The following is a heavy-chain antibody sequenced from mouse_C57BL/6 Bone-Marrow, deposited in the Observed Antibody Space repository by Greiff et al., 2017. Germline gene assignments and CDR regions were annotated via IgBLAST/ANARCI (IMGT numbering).Heavy chain of an antibody. Sequence: EVKLMESGGGLVQPGGSMKLSCVASGFTFSNYWMNWVRQSPETGLEWVAQIRLKSDNYATPYAESVKGRFTISRDDSKSSVYLQMNNLRAEDTGIYYCTGDDYDKGAWFAYWGQGTLVTVSA. V-gene: IGHV6-3*01. D-gene: IGHD2-4*01. CDR2: IRLKSDNYAT. J-gene: IGHJ3*01. CDR3: TGDDYDKGAWFAY. CDR1: GFTFSNYW.